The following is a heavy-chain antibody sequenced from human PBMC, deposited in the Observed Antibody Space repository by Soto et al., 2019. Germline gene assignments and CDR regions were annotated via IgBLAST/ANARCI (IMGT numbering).Heavy chain of an antibody. CDR3: AKGRSYYYYYGVDV. Sequence: PVGSLRLSCTASGFTFSSCAMCWVLQAPGKGLEWVSDIIDSGGSTYYADSVKGRFTISRDNSKSTLYPQMNSLRAEDTALYYCAKGRSYYYYYGVDVWGQGTTVTVSS. V-gene: IGHV3-23*01. J-gene: IGHJ6*02. CDR2: IIDSGGST. CDR1: GFTFSSCA.